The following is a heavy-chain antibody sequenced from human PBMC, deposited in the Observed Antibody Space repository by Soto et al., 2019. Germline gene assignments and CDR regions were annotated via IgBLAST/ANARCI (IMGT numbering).Heavy chain of an antibody. D-gene: IGHD5-12*01. J-gene: IGHJ2*01. CDR3: ARDQGDPVNLVPGYMFRDDGYFDL. CDR2: LSRDGNHR. CDR1: GFSFSGYT. V-gene: IGHV3-30-3*01. Sequence: QVQLVESGGGVVQPGGSLRLSCAASGFSFSGYTMHWVRQAPGKGLEWVAVLSRDGNHRYYADSVKGRFTVSRDNSKNTTCLQMNSMSVEDMAVYYCARDQGDPVNLVPGYMFRDDGYFDLWGRGTLVTVSS.